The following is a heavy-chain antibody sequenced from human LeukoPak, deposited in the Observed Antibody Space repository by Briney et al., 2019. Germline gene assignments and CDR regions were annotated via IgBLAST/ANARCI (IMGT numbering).Heavy chain of an antibody. Sequence: PGGSLRLSCAASGFTFSSFEMNWVRQAPGKVLEWVSYISSSGTTIYYADSVRGRFTFSRDNAKNSLYLQMNSLRAEDTAVYYCARDLFSGRGAIDCWGQGTLVTVSS. CDR2: ISSSGTTI. D-gene: IGHD6-19*01. J-gene: IGHJ4*02. CDR3: ARDLFSGRGAIDC. CDR1: GFTFSSFE. V-gene: IGHV3-48*03.